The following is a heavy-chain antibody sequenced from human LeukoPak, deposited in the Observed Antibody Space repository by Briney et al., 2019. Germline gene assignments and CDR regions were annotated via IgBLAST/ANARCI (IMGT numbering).Heavy chain of an antibody. CDR1: GGSISSSSYY. D-gene: IGHD1-26*01. V-gene: IGHV4-39*07. CDR3: ARYSGTYWVY. J-gene: IGHJ4*02. CDR2: IYYSGST. Sequence: SETLSLTCTVSGGSISSSSYYWGWIRQPPGKGLEWIGSIYYSGSTYYNPSLKSRVTISVDTSKNQFSLKVSSVTAADTAVYYCARYSGTYWVYWGQGTLVTVSS.